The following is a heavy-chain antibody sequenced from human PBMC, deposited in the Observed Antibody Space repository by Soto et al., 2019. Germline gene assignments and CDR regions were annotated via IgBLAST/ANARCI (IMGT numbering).Heavy chain of an antibody. CDR1: GFTFSNGW. CDR3: TSGSSLYYYGMDV. D-gene: IGHD6-6*01. Sequence: PGGSLRLSCAASGFTFSNGWMSWVRQAPGKGLEWVGRIKSKTDGGTTDYAAPVKGRFTISRDDSKNTLYLQMNSLKTEDTAVYYCTSGSSLYYYGMDVWGQGTTVTASS. J-gene: IGHJ6*02. V-gene: IGHV3-15*01. CDR2: IKSKTDGGTT.